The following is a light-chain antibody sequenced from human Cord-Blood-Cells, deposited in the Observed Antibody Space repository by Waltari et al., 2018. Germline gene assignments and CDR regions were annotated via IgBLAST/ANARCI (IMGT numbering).Light chain of an antibody. J-gene: IGLJ3*02. CDR3: AAWDDSLSGRV. CDR2: RNN. V-gene: IGLV1-47*01. CDR1: TSHIGSNN. Sequence: SVLTQPPSASGTPGQRVTISCSGSTSHIGSNNASWYQQLPGTAPKLLIYRNNQRPSGVPDRFPGSKSGTSASLAISGLRSEDEADYYCAAWDDSLSGRVFGGGTKLTVL.